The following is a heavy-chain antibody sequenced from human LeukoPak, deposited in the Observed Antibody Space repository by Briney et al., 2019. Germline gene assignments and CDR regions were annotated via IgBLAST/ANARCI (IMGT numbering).Heavy chain of an antibody. Sequence: SETLSLTCAVSGGSISSGGYSWSWIRQPPGKGLGWIGYIYHSGSTYYNPSLKSRVTISVDRSKNQFSLKLSSVTAADTAVYYCARGPYCGGDCYLFDPWGQGTLVTVSS. CDR2: IYHSGST. V-gene: IGHV4-30-2*01. CDR3: ARGPYCGGDCYLFDP. D-gene: IGHD2-21*02. CDR1: GGSISSGGYS. J-gene: IGHJ5*02.